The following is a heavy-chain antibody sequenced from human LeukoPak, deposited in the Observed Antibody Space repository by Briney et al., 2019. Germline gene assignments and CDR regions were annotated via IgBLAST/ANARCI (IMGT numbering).Heavy chain of an antibody. CDR1: GGSISSGGYY. J-gene: IGHJ6*02. CDR3: ARAPAGSGWSYYYYYYGMDV. CDR2: IYYSGST. D-gene: IGHD6-19*01. V-gene: IGHV4-31*03. Sequence: NPSQTLSLTCTVSGGSISSGGYYWSWLRQHPGQGLEWIGYIYYSGSTYYNPSLKSRVTISVDTSKNQFSLKLSSVTAADTAVYYCARAPAGSGWSYYYYYYGMDVWGQGTTVTVSS.